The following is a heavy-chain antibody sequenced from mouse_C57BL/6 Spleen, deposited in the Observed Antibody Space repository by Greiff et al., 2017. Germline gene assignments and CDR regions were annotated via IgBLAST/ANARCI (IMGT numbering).Heavy chain of an antibody. CDR1: GYTFTSYW. Sequence: LQESGAELVKPGASVKLSCKASGYTFTSYWMQWVKQRPGQGLEWIGEIDPSDSYTNYNQKFKGKATLTVDTSSSTAYMQLSSLTSEDSAVDYCAVMGDYAMDYWGQGTSVTVSS. CDR3: AVMGDYAMDY. J-gene: IGHJ4*01. CDR2: IDPSDSYT. D-gene: IGHD2-1*01. V-gene: IGHV1-50*01.